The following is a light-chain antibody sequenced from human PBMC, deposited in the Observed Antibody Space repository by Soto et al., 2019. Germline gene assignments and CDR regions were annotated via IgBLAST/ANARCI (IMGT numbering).Light chain of an antibody. CDR2: GNS. J-gene: IGLJ1*01. V-gene: IGLV1-40*01. Sequence: QLVLTQPPSVSGAPGQRVTISCTGSSSNIGAAYDVHWYQHLPGTAPKLLIYGNSNRPSGVPDRFSGSKSGTSASLAITGLQAEYEADYYCQSYDSILSGSEHVFGTGPKLTVL. CDR3: QSYDSILSGSEHV. CDR1: SSNIGAAYD.